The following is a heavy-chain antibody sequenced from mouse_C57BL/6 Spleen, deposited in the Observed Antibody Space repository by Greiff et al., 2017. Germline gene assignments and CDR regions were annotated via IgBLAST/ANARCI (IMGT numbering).Heavy chain of an antibody. CDR3: TTDYYGSSYDY. V-gene: IGHV14-1*01. CDR1: GFDIKDYY. Sequence: VQLQQSGAELVRPGASVKLSCTASGFDIKDYYMHWVKQRPEQGLEWIGRIDPEDGDTEYAPKFQGKATMTADTSSNTAYLQLSSLTSEDTAVYYCTTDYYGSSYDYWGQGTTLTVSS. D-gene: IGHD1-1*01. CDR2: IDPEDGDT. J-gene: IGHJ2*01.